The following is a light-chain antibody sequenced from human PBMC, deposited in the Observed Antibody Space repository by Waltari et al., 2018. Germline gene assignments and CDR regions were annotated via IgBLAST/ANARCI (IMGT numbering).Light chain of an antibody. CDR2: DAS. J-gene: IGKJ3*01. CDR1: QSVSSY. Sequence: EIVLTQSPATLSLSPGERATLSCRASQSVSSYLAWYQQKPGQAPRLLIYDASNRATGIPDRFSGSGYGTDFKLTISNLEPEDFAVYYCQQRSDWPPGFTFGPGTKVDI. CDR3: QQRSDWPPGFT. V-gene: IGKV3-11*01.